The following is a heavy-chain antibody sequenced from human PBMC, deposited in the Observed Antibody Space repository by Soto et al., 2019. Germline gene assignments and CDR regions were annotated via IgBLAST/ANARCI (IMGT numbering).Heavy chain of an antibody. D-gene: IGHD1-26*01. V-gene: IGHV3-30*04. Sequence: GGSLRLSCAASGFTFSSYAMHWVRQAPGKGLEWVAVISYDGSNKYYADSVKGRFTISRDNSKNTLYLQMNSLRAEDTAVYYCARGASGSYYYYYYGMDVWGQGTTVTVSS. CDR1: GFTFSSYA. CDR3: ARGASGSYYYYYYGMDV. CDR2: ISYDGSNK. J-gene: IGHJ6*02.